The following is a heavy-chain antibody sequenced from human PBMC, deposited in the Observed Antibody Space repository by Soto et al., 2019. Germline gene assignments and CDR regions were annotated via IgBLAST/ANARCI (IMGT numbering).Heavy chain of an antibody. J-gene: IGHJ4*02. CDR3: ARGKYDSGSYSAPLDY. V-gene: IGHV3-23*01. CDR1: GFTFTSYA. Sequence: EVQLLESGGGLVQPGGSLRLSCAASGFTFTSYAMSWVRQAPGKGLEWVSGISCSGGSTYYTDSVKGRFATSSDSSKNRVYLQMDSLRVEDTAVYYCARGKYDSGSYSAPLDYWGQGTLVTVSS. D-gene: IGHD3-10*01. CDR2: ISCSGGST.